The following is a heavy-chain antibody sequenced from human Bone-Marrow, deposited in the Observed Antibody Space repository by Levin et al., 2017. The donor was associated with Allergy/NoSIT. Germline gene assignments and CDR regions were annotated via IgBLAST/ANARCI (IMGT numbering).Heavy chain of an antibody. V-gene: IGHV3-33*01. Sequence: PGGSLRLSCAASGFTFSSYGMHWVRQAPGKGLEWVAVIWYDGSNKYYADSVKGRFTISRDNSKNTLYLQMNSLRAEDTAVYYCARDSTTVTHYFDYWGQGTLVTVSS. D-gene: IGHD4-17*01. J-gene: IGHJ4*02. CDR1: GFTFSSYG. CDR3: ARDSTTVTHYFDY. CDR2: IWYDGSNK.